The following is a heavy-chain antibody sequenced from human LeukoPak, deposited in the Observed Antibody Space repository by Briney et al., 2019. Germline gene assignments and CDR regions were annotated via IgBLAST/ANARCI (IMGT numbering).Heavy chain of an antibody. CDR2: INPNSGGT. J-gene: IGHJ4*02. CDR1: GYTFTGYY. V-gene: IGHV1-2*02. CDR3: ARAHRWFGELLYKSQSSSIGEFDY. D-gene: IGHD3-10*01. Sequence: ASVRVSCKASGYTFTGYYMHWVRQAPGQGLEWMGWINPNSGGTNYAQKFQGRVTMTRDTSISTAYMELSRLRSDDTAVYYCARAHRWFGELLYKSQSSSIGEFDYWGQGTLVTVSS.